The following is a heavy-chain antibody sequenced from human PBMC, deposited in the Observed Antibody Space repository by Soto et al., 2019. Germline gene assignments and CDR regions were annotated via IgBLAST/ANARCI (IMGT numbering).Heavy chain of an antibody. CDR2: ISSSSSSI. V-gene: IGHV3-48*01. CDR3: AKSGYYDSSGYDRRGYYYYGMDV. Sequence: GGSLRLSCVASGFTFSSYSMNWVRQAPGQGLEWVSYISSSSSSIYYADSVKGRFTISRDNSKNTLYLQMNSLRAEDTAVYYCAKSGYYDSSGYDRRGYYYYGMDVWGQGTTVTVSS. D-gene: IGHD3-22*01. J-gene: IGHJ6*02. CDR1: GFTFSSYS.